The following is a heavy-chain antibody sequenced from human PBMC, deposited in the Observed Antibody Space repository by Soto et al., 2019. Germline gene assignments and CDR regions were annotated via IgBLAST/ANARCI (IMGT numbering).Heavy chain of an antibody. CDR2: ISGSGGST. Sequence: GWSLRLSCAPAGFTFSSYAMSWVRQAPGKGLEWVSAISGSGGSTYYAASVKGRFTISRDNSQHTLYLQMNSLRAEDTAVYYCAKTDVTGTFFYYYGMDVWGQGTTVTVSS. D-gene: IGHD1-7*01. V-gene: IGHV3-23*01. J-gene: IGHJ6*02. CDR3: AKTDVTGTFFYYYGMDV. CDR1: GFTFSSYA.